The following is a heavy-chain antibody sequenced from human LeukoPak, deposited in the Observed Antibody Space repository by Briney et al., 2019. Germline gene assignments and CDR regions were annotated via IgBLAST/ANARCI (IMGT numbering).Heavy chain of an antibody. CDR2: IYYSGST. D-gene: IGHD2-21*02. CDR3: AKDLATNFPYCGGDCFDAFDI. J-gene: IGHJ3*02. CDR1: GGSVSSGSYY. V-gene: IGHV4-61*01. Sequence: SETLSLTCTVSGGSVSSGSYYWSWIRQPPGKVLEWIGYIYYSGSTNYNPSLKSRVTISVDTSKNQFSLKLSSVTAADTAVYYCAKDLATNFPYCGGDCFDAFDIWGQGTMVTVSS.